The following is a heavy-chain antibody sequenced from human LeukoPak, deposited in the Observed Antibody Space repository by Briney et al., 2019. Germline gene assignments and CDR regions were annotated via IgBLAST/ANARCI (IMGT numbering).Heavy chain of an antibody. CDR1: GGSFSGYY. CDR3: ARESGDSGSSRFDP. CDR2: IYHSGST. V-gene: IGHV4-34*01. D-gene: IGHD3-10*01. J-gene: IGHJ5*02. Sequence: SETLSLTCAVYGGSFSGYYWSWIRQPPGKGLEWIGEIYHSGSTNYNPSLKSRVTISVDKSKNQFSLKLSSVTAADTAVYYCARESGDSGSSRFDPWGQGTLVTVSS.